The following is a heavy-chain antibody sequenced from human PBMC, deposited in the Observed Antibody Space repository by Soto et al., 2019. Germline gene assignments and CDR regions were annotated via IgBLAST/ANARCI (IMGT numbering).Heavy chain of an antibody. Sequence: SVKVSCKASGGTFSSYAISWVRQAPGQGLEWMGGIIPIFGTANYAQKFQGRVTITADESTSTAYMELSSLRSEDTAVYYCARGTSIAAAAPNWFDPRGQGTLVTISS. CDR1: GGTFSSYA. CDR3: ARGTSIAAAAPNWFDP. V-gene: IGHV1-69*13. J-gene: IGHJ5*02. D-gene: IGHD6-13*01. CDR2: IIPIFGTA.